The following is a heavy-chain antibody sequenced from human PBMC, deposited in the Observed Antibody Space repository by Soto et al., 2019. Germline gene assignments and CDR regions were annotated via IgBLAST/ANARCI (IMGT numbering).Heavy chain of an antibody. V-gene: IGHV4-59*01. CDR2: IYNSGPT. CDR3: ARAPRLYYFDY. CDR1: GCAISSYY. Sequence: PSDTLSLTFTVSGCAISSYYWSWIRQPPGKGLEWIGYIYNSGPTDYNPSLKSRVTISVDTSKNQFSLKVNSVTAADTAGYYCARAPRLYYFDYWGQGTLVTVSS. D-gene: IGHD3-22*01. J-gene: IGHJ4*02.